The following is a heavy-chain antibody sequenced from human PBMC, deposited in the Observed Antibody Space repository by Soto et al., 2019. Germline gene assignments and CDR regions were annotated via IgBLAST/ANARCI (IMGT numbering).Heavy chain of an antibody. CDR1: GYTFTSYG. CDR3: ARDIGYSYADFDY. Sequence: GASVKVSCKASGYTFTSYGISWVRQAPGQGLEWMGWISAYNGNTNYAQKLQGRVTMTTDTSTSTAHMELRSLRSDDTAVYYCARDIGYSYADFDYWGQGTLVTVSS. V-gene: IGHV1-18*01. CDR2: ISAYNGNT. D-gene: IGHD5-18*01. J-gene: IGHJ4*02.